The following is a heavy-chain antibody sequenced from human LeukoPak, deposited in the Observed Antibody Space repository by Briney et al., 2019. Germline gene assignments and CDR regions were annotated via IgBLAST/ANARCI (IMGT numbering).Heavy chain of an antibody. D-gene: IGHD6-19*01. CDR2: IKQDGSEK. J-gene: IGHJ4*02. V-gene: IGHV3-7*01. CDR3: AREGIVVAATDY. CDR1: GFTVSSNY. Sequence: PGGSLRLSCAASGFTVSSNYMSWVRQAPGKGLEWVANIKQDGSEKYYVDSVKGRFTISRDNAKNSLYLQMNSLRAEDTAVYYCAREGIVVAATDYWGQGTLATVSS.